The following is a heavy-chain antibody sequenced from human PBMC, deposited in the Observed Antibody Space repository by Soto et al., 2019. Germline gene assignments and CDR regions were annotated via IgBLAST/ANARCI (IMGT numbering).Heavy chain of an antibody. V-gene: IGHV1-2*02. CDR1: GYTFTGYY. CDR3: ARGAAAGSRFFSDV. Sequence: GASVKVSCKASGYTFTGYYMHWVRQAPGQGLEWTGWINPNSGGTNYAQKFQGRVTMTRDTSISTAYMELSRLRSDDTAVYYCARGAAAGSRFFSDVWGQGTTVTVSS. CDR2: INPNSGGT. D-gene: IGHD6-13*01. J-gene: IGHJ6*02.